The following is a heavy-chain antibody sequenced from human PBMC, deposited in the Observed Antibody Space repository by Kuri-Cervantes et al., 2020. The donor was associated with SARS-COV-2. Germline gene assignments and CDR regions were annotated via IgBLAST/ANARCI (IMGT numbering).Heavy chain of an antibody. J-gene: IGHJ5*01. CDR2: ITHTGSA. Sequence: WAVYGGFFSDYYWTWVRQPPGKRLGWSGEITHTGSANYNPSLKSRVTISVDTSKNQFSLRLASVTAADTAVYFCARGVVAIYEFLVPLPAAGWLDPWGQGNPVNRLL. V-gene: IGHV4-34*01. D-gene: IGHD3-16*01. CDR3: ARGVVAIYEFLVPLPAAGWLDP. CDR1: GGFFSDYY.